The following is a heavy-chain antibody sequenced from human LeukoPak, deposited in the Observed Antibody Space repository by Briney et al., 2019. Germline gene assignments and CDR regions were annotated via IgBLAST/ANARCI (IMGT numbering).Heavy chain of an antibody. Sequence: SETLSLTCTVSGGSISSSSAYWGWIRQPPGKGLEWIGSIYYSGSTYYNPSLKSRVTISVDTSKNQFSLKLSSVTAADTAVYFCARHGASGSYLYYFDYWGQGTLVTVSS. V-gene: IGHV4-39*01. D-gene: IGHD1-26*01. CDR3: ARHGASGSYLYYFDY. CDR2: IYYSGST. J-gene: IGHJ4*02. CDR1: GGSISSSSAY.